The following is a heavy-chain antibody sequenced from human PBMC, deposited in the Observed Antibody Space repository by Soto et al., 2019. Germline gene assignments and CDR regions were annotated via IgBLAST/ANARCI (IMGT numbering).Heavy chain of an antibody. Sequence: PSETLSLTCSVSGGSISSGYYYWSWIRQPPGKGLEWIGNIYYSGNTYSNPSLRSRVTMSVDTSKNQFSLKLSSVTAADTAMYYCAREWGPSYYYDSSGYNPDYWGPGTLVTVSS. J-gene: IGHJ4*02. V-gene: IGHV4-30-4*01. CDR2: IYYSGNT. D-gene: IGHD3-22*01. CDR1: GGSISSGYYY. CDR3: AREWGPSYYYDSSGYNPDY.